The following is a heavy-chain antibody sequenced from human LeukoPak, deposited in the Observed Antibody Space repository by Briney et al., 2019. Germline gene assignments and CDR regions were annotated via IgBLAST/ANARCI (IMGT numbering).Heavy chain of an antibody. CDR1: GYKFTSYG. D-gene: IGHD2-15*01. J-gene: IGHJ3*02. V-gene: IGHV1-18*01. CDR3: ARDWWNMTALPGALDI. CDR2: ISAYNGNR. Sequence: ASVKVSCKASGYKFTSYGISWVRQAPGQGLEWMGWISAYNGNRNSEQNLQGRVTLTTDTSTSTAYMELRSLRSDDTAVYYCARDWWNMTALPGALDIWGQGTMVTVSS.